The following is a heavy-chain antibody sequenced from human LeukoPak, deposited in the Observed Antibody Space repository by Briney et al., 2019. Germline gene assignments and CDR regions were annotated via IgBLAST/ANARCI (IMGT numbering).Heavy chain of an antibody. V-gene: IGHV1-2*02. J-gene: IGHJ4*02. Sequence: ASVEVSCKASGYTFTDFYIHWVRQAPGQGLEWMGWINPNSGGTNSAQKFQGRVTMTRDTSISAAYMELSRLTSDDTAVYYCARDYYSSGSYGPYFDYWGQGTLVTVSS. CDR1: GYTFTDFY. CDR3: ARDYYSSGSYGPYFDY. CDR2: INPNSGGT. D-gene: IGHD3-10*01.